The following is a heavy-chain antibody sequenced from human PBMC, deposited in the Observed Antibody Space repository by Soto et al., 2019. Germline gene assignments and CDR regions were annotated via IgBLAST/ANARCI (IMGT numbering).Heavy chain of an antibody. J-gene: IGHJ4*02. CDR2: ISAHNGNT. CDR1: GYTFTSYG. V-gene: IGHV1-18*01. Sequence: QVHLVLSGAEVKKPGASVQVSCKASGYTFTSYGITWVRQTPGQGLEWMGWISAHNGNTDYAQKLQGRVIVTRDTSTSTAYMELRSLISDDTAVYYCARGRYGDYWGQGALVTVSS. D-gene: IGHD1-1*01. CDR3: ARGRYGDY.